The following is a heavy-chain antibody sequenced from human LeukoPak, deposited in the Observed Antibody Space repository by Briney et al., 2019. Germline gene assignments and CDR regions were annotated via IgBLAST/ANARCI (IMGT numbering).Heavy chain of an antibody. J-gene: IGHJ4*02. Sequence: ASVKVSCKASGYTFTGYYMHWVRQAPGQGLEWMGWINPNSGGTNYAQKFQGRVTMTRDTSISTAYMELSRLRSDDTAVYYCARDRGWFGEFDNYWGQGTLVTVSS. CDR1: GYTFTGYY. CDR2: INPNSGGT. V-gene: IGHV1-2*02. D-gene: IGHD3-10*01. CDR3: ARDRGWFGEFDNY.